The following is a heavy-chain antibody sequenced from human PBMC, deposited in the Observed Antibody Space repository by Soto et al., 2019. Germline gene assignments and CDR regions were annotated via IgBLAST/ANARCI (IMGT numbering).Heavy chain of an antibody. V-gene: IGHV3-30*18. Sequence: LXRSCATFGFIFSSHVLHWCHQAPGKGLEWVAVISYDGSNKYYADSVKGRFTISRDNSKNTLYLQMNSLRAEDTAVYYCAKGLNFDILTGSHPPESGMDVWGQGTTVTVSS. D-gene: IGHD3-9*01. CDR2: ISYDGSNK. J-gene: IGHJ6*02. CDR1: GFIFSSHV. CDR3: AKGLNFDILTGSHPPESGMDV.